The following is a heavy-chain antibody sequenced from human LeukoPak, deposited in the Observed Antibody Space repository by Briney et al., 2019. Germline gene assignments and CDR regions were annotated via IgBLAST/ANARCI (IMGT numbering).Heavy chain of an antibody. J-gene: IGHJ4*02. D-gene: IGHD6-19*01. V-gene: IGHV3-64*01. Sequence: PGGPLRLSCAASGFPFRSYAMHWVRQAPGKGLEYVSAITLDGISTYYANSVKGRFTISRDNSKNTLYLQMGSLRAEDMAVYYCARVAVPGTYDYWGQGTLVTVSS. CDR2: ITLDGIST. CDR3: ARVAVPGTYDY. CDR1: GFPFRSYA.